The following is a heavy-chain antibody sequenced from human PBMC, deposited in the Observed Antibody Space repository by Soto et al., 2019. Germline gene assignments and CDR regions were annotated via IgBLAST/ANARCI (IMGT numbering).Heavy chain of an antibody. CDR2: IWYDGSNK. D-gene: IGHD3-22*01. V-gene: IGHV3-33*01. J-gene: IGHJ4*02. CDR3: ARDYDSSGYPRYYFDY. Sequence: QVQLVESGGGVVQPGGSLRLSCAASGFTFSSYGMHWVRQAPGKGREWVAVIWYDGSNKYYADSVKGRFTISRDNSKNTLYLQMNSLRAEDTAVYYCARDYDSSGYPRYYFDYWGQGTLVTVSS. CDR1: GFTFSSYG.